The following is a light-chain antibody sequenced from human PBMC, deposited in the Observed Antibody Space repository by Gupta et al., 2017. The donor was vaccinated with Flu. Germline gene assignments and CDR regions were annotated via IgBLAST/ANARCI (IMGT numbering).Light chain of an antibody. V-gene: IGKV3-20*01. CDR1: QNITSSY. CDR2: ATT. Sequence: EIVLTQSPGTLYLSPGERVSLSCRASQNITSSYLAWYKQKPDQTPRLLIFATTNRAAGTPARFSGSGSGTDFTLTIGERKREDFAVYFCQWCGGSPPWTFGQGTRVEIK. J-gene: IGKJ1*01. CDR3: QWCGGSPPWT.